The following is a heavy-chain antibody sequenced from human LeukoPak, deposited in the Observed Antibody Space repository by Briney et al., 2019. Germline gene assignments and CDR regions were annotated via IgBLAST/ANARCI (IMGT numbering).Heavy chain of an antibody. CDR1: GFTFRSYG. D-gene: IGHD5-24*01. Sequence: GGTLRLSCAASGFTFRSYGMSWVRQAPGKGLEWVSAIRGSGGSTYYADSVKGRFTISRDNSKNTLYLQMNSLRAEDTAVYYCAKSGYNRFDYWGQGTLVTVSS. V-gene: IGHV3-23*01. CDR3: AKSGYNRFDY. CDR2: IRGSGGST. J-gene: IGHJ4*02.